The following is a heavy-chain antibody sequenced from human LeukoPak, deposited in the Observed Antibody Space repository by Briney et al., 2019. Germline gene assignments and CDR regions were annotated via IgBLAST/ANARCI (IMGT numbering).Heavy chain of an antibody. V-gene: IGHV1-2*02. CDR2: INPNSGGT. CDR3: ARDGSGSYYMVWFDP. Sequence: ASVKVSCKASGYTFTGYYMHWVRQAPGQGLERMGWINPNSGGTNYAQKFQGRVTMTRDTSISTAYMELSRLRSDDTAVYYCARDGSGSYYMVWFDPWGQGTLVTVSS. D-gene: IGHD3-10*01. CDR1: GYTFTGYY. J-gene: IGHJ5*02.